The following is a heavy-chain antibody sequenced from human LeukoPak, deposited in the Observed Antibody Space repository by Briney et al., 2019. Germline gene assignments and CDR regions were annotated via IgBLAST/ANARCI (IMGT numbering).Heavy chain of an antibody. CDR2: IHYSGTT. Sequence: SETLSLTCAVYGGSFSGYYWSWIRQPPGKGLEWIGYIHYSGTTNYNPSLKSRVTISVDTSKNQFSLKLSSVTAADTAVYYCARTLLWFGELLPNWFDPWGQGTLVTVSP. CDR3: ARTLLWFGELLPNWFDP. V-gene: IGHV4-59*01. D-gene: IGHD3-10*01. CDR1: GGSFSGYY. J-gene: IGHJ5*02.